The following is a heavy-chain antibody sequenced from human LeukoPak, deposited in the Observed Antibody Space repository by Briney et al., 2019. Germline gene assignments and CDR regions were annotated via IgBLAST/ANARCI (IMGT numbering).Heavy chain of an antibody. CDR3: ARNYGSGSYLDYYYGMDV. Sequence: GGSLRLSCAASGFTFSSYGMHWVRQAPGKGLEWVAVIWYDGSNKYYADSVKGRFTISRDNAKNSLYLQMNSLRAEDTAVYYCARNYGSGSYLDYYYGMDVWGKGTTVTVSS. CDR2: IWYDGSNK. J-gene: IGHJ6*04. D-gene: IGHD3-10*01. V-gene: IGHV3-33*01. CDR1: GFTFSSYG.